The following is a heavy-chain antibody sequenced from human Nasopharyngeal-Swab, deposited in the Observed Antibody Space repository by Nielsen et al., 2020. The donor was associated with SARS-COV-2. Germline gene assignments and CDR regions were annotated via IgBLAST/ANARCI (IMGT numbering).Heavy chain of an antibody. Sequence: AAVKVSCKASGYTLTGYYIHWVRQAPGQGLEGMGWINPKTGVTNYAQKFQGRVTMTRDTSISTAYMDLSRLKSDDTAVYYCARHFGVVISHYYFYGMHVWGQGTTVTVSS. V-gene: IGHV1-2*02. CDR3: ARHFGVVISHYYFYGMHV. CDR1: GYTLTGYY. D-gene: IGHD3-3*01. J-gene: IGHJ6*02. CDR2: INPKTGVT.